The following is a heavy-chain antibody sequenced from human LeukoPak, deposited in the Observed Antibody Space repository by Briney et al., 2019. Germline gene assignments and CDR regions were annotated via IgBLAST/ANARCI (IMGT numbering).Heavy chain of an antibody. V-gene: IGHV1-8*01. D-gene: IGHD2-15*01. CDR3: ARVVIAATPGAFDI. CDR1: GYTFTSYD. J-gene: IGHJ3*02. CDR2: MNPNSGNT. Sequence: ASAKVSCKASGYTFTSYDINWVRQATGQGLEWMGWMNPNSGNTGYAQKFQGRVTMTRNTSISTAYMELSSLRSEDTAVYYCARVVIAATPGAFDIWGQGTMVTVSS.